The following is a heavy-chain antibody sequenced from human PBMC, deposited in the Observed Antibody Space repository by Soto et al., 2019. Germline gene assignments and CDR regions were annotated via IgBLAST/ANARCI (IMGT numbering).Heavy chain of an antibody. J-gene: IGHJ4*02. V-gene: IGHV4-4*02. CDR3: ARVPGIAVAGYFDY. D-gene: IGHD6-19*01. Sequence: PSETLSLTCAVSGGSISSSNWWSWVRQPPGKGLEWIGEIYHSGSTNYNPSLKSRVTISVDKSKNQFSLKLSSVTAADTAVYYCARVPGIAVAGYFDYWGQGTLVTVSS. CDR1: GGSISSSNW. CDR2: IYHSGST.